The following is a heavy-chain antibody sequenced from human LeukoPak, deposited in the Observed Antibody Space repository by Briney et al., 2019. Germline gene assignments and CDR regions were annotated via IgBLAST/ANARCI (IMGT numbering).Heavy chain of an antibody. V-gene: IGHV3-7*01. J-gene: IGHJ4*02. Sequence: GGSLRLSCAASGFTFTNYWMTWVRQAPGKGPEWVANIRQYGSETNYVDSVRGRFTIARDNTKNSLYLQMTSLRGEDTAVYYCASRAGKPGNTPWCFDYWGQGALVTVSS. D-gene: IGHD1-7*01. CDR2: IRQYGSET. CDR1: GFTFTNYW. CDR3: ASRAGKPGNTPWCFDY.